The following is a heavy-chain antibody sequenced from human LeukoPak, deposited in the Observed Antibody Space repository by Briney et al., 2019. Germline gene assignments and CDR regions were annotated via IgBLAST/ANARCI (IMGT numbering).Heavy chain of an antibody. CDR3: ASARESLGPFDY. CDR2: IWYDGSNK. CDR1: GFTFSSYG. Sequence: GGSLRLSCAASGFTFSSYGMHWVRQAPGKGLEWVAVIWYDGSNKYYADSVKGRFTISRDNSKNTLYLQMNSLRAEDTAVYYCASARESLGPFDYWGQGTLVTVSS. V-gene: IGHV3-33*08. D-gene: IGHD3-10*01. J-gene: IGHJ4*02.